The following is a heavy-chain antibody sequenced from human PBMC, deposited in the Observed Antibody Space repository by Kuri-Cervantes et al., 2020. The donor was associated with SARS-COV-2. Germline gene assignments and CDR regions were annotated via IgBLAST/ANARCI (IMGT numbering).Heavy chain of an antibody. CDR2: ISSNGGST. Sequence: GGSLRLSCAASGFTFGSYAMHWVRQAPGKGLEYVSAISSNGGSTYYADSVKGRFTISRDNSKNTLYLQMSSLRAEDTAVYYCVKGERYFDWLLDYYYGMDVWGQGTTVTVSS. CDR3: VKGERYFDWLLDYYYGMDV. D-gene: IGHD3-9*01. J-gene: IGHJ6*02. V-gene: IGHV3-64D*06. CDR1: GFTFGSYA.